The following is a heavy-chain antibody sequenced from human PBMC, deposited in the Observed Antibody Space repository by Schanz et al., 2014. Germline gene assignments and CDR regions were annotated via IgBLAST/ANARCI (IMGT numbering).Heavy chain of an antibody. D-gene: IGHD1-20*01. CDR2: INAHTGNT. V-gene: IGHV1-18*01. CDR3: ARVHIATEHYNSPGAFDI. Sequence: QLMQSGSEVRKPGASVKVSCKASGYIFGSHGMTWVRQAPGQGPELMGWINAHTGNTQYAQKFQGRVNMTRDTVTTTVHLELTRLRTDDTAIYYCARVHIATEHYNSPGAFDIWGQGTRVTVSS. J-gene: IGHJ3*02. CDR1: GYIFGSHG.